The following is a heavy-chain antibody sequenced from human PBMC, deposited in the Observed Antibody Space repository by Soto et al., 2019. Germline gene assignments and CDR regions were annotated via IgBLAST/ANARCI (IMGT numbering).Heavy chain of an antibody. D-gene: IGHD4-17*01. J-gene: IGHJ5*02. Sequence: QITLKEYGPTLVKPTQTLTLTCTFSGFSLTTSGVGVGWIRKPPGKALEWLALIYWDDDNRYSPSLKSRLTINKDTAKNDVVLTTTNMAPADTPTYFCAHRTSTVTWWFDRGGEGTLVTVSS. CDR1: GFSLTTSGVG. CDR3: AHRTSTVTWWFDR. V-gene: IGHV2-5*02. CDR2: IYWDDDN.